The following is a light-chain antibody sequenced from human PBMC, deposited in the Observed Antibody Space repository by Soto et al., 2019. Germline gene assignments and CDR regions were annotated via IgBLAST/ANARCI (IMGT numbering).Light chain of an antibody. CDR2: ATS. Sequence: DIQMTQSPSSLSASVGDRVTITCRASQSVSSYLNWYQQKPGKAPKVLIYATSSLQTGVPSRFSGSGSGTDFTLTISSLQSEDFATYYCQQSYSAPPTFGHGTRLEIK. J-gene: IGKJ5*01. CDR1: QSVSSY. V-gene: IGKV1-39*01. CDR3: QQSYSAPPT.